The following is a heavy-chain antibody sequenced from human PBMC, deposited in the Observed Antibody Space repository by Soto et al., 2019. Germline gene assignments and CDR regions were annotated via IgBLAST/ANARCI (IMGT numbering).Heavy chain of an antibody. J-gene: IGHJ3*01. CDR1: GFSFSNYG. Sequence: QVHLVESGGGVVQPGRSRRLSCEGSGFSFSNYGIHWVRQAPGKGLEWVAVISHDGNSHHLADSVRGRFTISRDNSKNSVFLHMTSLRREDSAVYHCVKAQERSAQYFAVVITAFDFWGQGTMVTVSS. D-gene: IGHD3-22*01. CDR2: ISHDGNSH. CDR3: VKAQERSAQYFAVVITAFDF. V-gene: IGHV3-30*18.